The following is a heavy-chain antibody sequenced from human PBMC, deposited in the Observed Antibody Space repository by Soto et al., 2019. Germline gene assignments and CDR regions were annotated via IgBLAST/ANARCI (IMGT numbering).Heavy chain of an antibody. Sequence: QVQLVESGGGVVQPGRSLRLSCAASGFTFSSYAMHWVRQAPGKGLEWVAVISYDGSNKYYADSVKGRFTISRDNSKNTLYLQMNSLRAEDTAVYYCARDSRGYYDSSGYSPDDYWGQGTLVTVSS. V-gene: IGHV3-30-3*01. CDR3: ARDSRGYYDSSGYSPDDY. CDR1: GFTFSSYA. D-gene: IGHD3-22*01. CDR2: ISYDGSNK. J-gene: IGHJ4*02.